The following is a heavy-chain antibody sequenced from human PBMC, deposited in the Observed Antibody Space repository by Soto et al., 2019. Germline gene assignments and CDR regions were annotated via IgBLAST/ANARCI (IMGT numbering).Heavy chain of an antibody. Sequence: QVQLVESGGGVVQPGTSLRLSCAASGFTFSTYGMHWVRQAPGKGLEWVASIHHDGSNTYYADTAKGRFTVSNDNSKNPLSRPPASLRVADTAVYFCARWIRSLNYVYWGQGPLLIVSS. D-gene: IGHD2-2*03. J-gene: IGHJ4*02. CDR2: IHHDGSNT. V-gene: IGHV3-33*01. CDR3: ARWIRSLNYVY. CDR1: GFTFSTYG.